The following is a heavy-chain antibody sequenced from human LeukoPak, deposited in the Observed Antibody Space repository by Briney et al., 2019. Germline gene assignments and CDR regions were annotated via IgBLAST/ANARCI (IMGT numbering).Heavy chain of an antibody. D-gene: IGHD6-6*01. CDR2: IIPIFGTA. CDR3: AGGRYSSSSGGVDY. J-gene: IGHJ4*02. V-gene: IGHV1-69*05. CDR1: GYTFTGYY. Sequence: SVKVSCKASGYTFTGYYMHWVRQAPGQGLEWMGRIIPIFGTANYAQKFQGRVTITTDESTSTAYMELSSLRSEDTAVYYCAGGRYSSSSGGVDYWGQGTLVTVSS.